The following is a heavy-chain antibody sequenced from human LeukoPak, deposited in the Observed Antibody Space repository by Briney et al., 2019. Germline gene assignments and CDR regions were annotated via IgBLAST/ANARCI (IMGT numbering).Heavy chain of an antibody. CDR1: GGSISSSSYY. D-gene: IGHD3-9*01. Sequence: PSETLSLTCTVSGGSISSSSYYWGWIRQPPGKGLEWIGSIYYSGSTYYNPSLKSRVTISVDTSKNQFSLKLSSVTAADTAVYYCARLSNYDILTGYYLGAFDYYYMDVWGKGTTVTISS. J-gene: IGHJ6*03. CDR3: ARLSNYDILTGYYLGAFDYYYMDV. V-gene: IGHV4-39*01. CDR2: IYYSGST.